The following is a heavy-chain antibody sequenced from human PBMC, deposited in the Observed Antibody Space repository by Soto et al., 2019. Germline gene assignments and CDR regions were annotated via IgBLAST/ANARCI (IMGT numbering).Heavy chain of an antibody. CDR3: ARPLEVRDVFDS. V-gene: IGHV3-21*01. CDR2: ISSSGSYI. CDR1: GFTFSSYS. J-gene: IGHJ3*02. D-gene: IGHD3-10*01. Sequence: GGSLILSCAASGFTFSSYSMNWVRQAPGKGLKWVSSISSSGSYIYYADSVKGRFTISRDNARNSLYLQMNSLRAEDTAVYYCARPLEVRDVFDSWGQGTVVTV.